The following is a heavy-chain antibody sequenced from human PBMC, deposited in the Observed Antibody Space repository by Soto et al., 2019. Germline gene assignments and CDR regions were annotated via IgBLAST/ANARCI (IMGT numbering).Heavy chain of an antibody. V-gene: IGHV3-23*01. CDR2: IRGRSLDT. J-gene: IGHJ4*02. CDR1: GLAFSNFP. Sequence: EVQLLEAGGTLVQPGGSLTLSCATSGLAFSNFPMIWVRRAPGKGLEWVSSIRGRSLDTHYADSVKGRFTVSRDNSKNLVYLHMSSLRSDDTAMYYCVSGTDDDFRHYFDYCGQGTLVTVSS. D-gene: IGHD3-16*01. CDR3: VSGTDDDFRHYFDY.